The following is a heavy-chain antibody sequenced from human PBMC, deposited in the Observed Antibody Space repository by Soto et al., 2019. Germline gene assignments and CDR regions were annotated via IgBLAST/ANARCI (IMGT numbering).Heavy chain of an antibody. Sequence: ASVKVSCKASGYTFTTYYIHWVRQAPGQGLEWMGIFNPSGGSRTYAQKFQGRLTMTGDTPTSTVYMELSSLRSDDTAVYYCARPGAAAGPEYYGLDVWGQGTTVTVSS. V-gene: IGHV1-46*01. CDR3: ARPGAAAGPEYYGLDV. J-gene: IGHJ6*02. CDR1: GYTFTTYY. D-gene: IGHD6-13*01. CDR2: FNPSGGSR.